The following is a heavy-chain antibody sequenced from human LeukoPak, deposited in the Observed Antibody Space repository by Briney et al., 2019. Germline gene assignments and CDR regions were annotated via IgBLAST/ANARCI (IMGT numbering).Heavy chain of an antibody. CDR1: RYTFSSYL. J-gene: IGHJ6*02. Sequence: GGSLRLSCAASRYTFSSYLIHWVRQAPGQGLVWVSRIDDDASSPIYADSVKGRFTISRDNAKNTLYMQMNSLRAEDTAVYYCATQLLYGLDVWGQGTTVTVSS. CDR3: ATQLLYGLDV. V-gene: IGHV3-74*01. D-gene: IGHD1-26*01. CDR2: IDDDASSP.